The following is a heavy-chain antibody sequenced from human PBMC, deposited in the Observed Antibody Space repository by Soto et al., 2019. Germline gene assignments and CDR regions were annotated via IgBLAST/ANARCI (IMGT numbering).Heavy chain of an antibody. V-gene: IGHV1-69*13. D-gene: IGHD2-8*01. CDR2: IIPIFGTA. CDR1: RGTYNSDA. Sequence: SEQKTCKDARGTYNSDAISCVRQAPGQGLECMGGIIPIFGTANYAQKFQGRVTITADESTSTAYMELSSLRSEDTAVYYCARALYARGYFDYWGQGTLVTVSS. CDR3: ARALYARGYFDY. J-gene: IGHJ4*02.